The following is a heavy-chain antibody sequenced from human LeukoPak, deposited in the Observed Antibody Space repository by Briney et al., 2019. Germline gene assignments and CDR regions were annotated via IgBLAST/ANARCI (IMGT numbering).Heavy chain of an antibody. Sequence: PGGSLRLSCATSGFTFSNYGMHWVRQAPGKGLEWVAVIWHDGSNKYYADSVKGRFTVSRDDSKNTLYLQMNSLRAEDTAVYYCANNFDCWGQGTLVTVSS. CDR2: IWHDGSNK. J-gene: IGHJ4*02. CDR3: ANNFDC. V-gene: IGHV3-33*03. CDR1: GFTFSNYG.